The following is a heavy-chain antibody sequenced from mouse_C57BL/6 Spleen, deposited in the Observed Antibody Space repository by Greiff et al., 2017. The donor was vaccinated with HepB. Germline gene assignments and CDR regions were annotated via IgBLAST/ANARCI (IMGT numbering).Heavy chain of an antibody. Sequence: QVQLKQSGAELARPGASVKLSCKASGYTFTSYGISWVKQRTGQGLEWIGEIYPRSGNTYYNEKFKGKATLTADKSSSTAYMELRSLTSEDSAVYFCARSGDGGAMDYWGQGTSVTVSS. CDR1: GYTFTSYG. CDR3: ARSGDGGAMDY. D-gene: IGHD3-1*01. CDR2: IYPRSGNT. J-gene: IGHJ4*01. V-gene: IGHV1-81*01.